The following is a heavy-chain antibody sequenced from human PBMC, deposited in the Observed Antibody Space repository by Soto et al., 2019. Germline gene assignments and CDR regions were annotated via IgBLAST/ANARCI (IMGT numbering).Heavy chain of an antibody. CDR2: IYYSVST. D-gene: IGHD3-10*01. V-gene: IGHV4-31*03. CDR3: ATWFGELLFY. CDR1: GGSNSSGVNY. J-gene: IGHJ4*02. Sequence: TLSLTRTVSGGSNSSGVNYCSWIRQHPGKGLELIGYIYYSVSTYYNPSLKSRVTISVDASKDQFSLKLSSVTAADTAVYYCATWFGELLFYLGQRTLVTVSS.